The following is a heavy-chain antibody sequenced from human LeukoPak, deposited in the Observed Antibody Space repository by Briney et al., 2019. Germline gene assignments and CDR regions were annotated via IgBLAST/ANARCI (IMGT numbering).Heavy chain of an antibody. CDR3: VRGRAYYDSSGYSLDAFDI. Sequence: ASVKVSCKASGYTFTSYDINWVRQATGQGLEWMGWMNPNSGNTGYAQKFQGRVTITRSTSISTAYMELSSLKSEDTAVYYCVRGRAYYDSSGYSLDAFDIWGQGTMVTVSS. CDR1: GYTFTSYD. J-gene: IGHJ3*02. D-gene: IGHD3-22*01. CDR2: MNPNSGNT. V-gene: IGHV1-8*03.